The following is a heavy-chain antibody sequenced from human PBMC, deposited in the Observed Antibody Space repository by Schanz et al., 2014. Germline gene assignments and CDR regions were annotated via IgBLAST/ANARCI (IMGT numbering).Heavy chain of an antibody. CDR3: ARAHGNNWYGKGLDY. Sequence: EGQLAESGGGLVQPGGSLRLSCAVSGFTVSSNHMSWVRQAPGKGPEWVSGISGSGGSTYYADSVKGRFTISRDNSKNTLYLQMNTLRADDTAVYFCARAHGNNWYGKGLDYWGQGTQVTVSS. V-gene: IGHV3-23*04. CDR1: GFTVSSNH. CDR2: ISGSGGST. J-gene: IGHJ4*02. D-gene: IGHD1-1*01.